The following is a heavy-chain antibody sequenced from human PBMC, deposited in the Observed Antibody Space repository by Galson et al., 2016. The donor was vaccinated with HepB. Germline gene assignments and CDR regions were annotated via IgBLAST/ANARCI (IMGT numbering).Heavy chain of an antibody. D-gene: IGHD3-9*01. CDR2: IRSKANSYAT. V-gene: IGHV3-73*01. CDR1: GFTFSGSA. Sequence: SLRLSCAASGFTFSGSAVHWVRQASGKGLEWVSRIRSKANSYATAYAASVKGRFTISRDDSKNTAYLQMNSLKTEDTAVYYCTRHGNYDILTGYYDYWGQGTLVTVSS. J-gene: IGHJ4*02. CDR3: TRHGNYDILTGYYDY.